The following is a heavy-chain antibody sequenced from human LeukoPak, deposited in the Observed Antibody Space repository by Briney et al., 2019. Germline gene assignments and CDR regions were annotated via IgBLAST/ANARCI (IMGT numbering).Heavy chain of an antibody. CDR3: GGGGGGYYDILTGYYPVHFDY. Sequence: LRLSCAASGFTFSNYWMHWVRQAPGKGLEWIGYIYYSGITNYNPSLKSRVTISVDTSKNQFSLKLSSVTAADTAVYYCGGGGGGYYDILTGYYPVHFDYWGQGTLVTVSS. V-gene: IGHV4-59*01. CDR1: GFTFSNYW. J-gene: IGHJ4*02. CDR2: IYYSGIT. D-gene: IGHD3-9*01.